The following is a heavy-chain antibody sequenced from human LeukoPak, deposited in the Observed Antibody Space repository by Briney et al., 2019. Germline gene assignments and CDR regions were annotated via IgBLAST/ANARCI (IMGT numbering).Heavy chain of an antibody. V-gene: IGHV3-49*04. CDR3: ARGTYDSSGCLDY. D-gene: IGHD3-22*01. Sequence: GGSLRLSCTGSGFTFGDYAMSWVRQAPGKGLEWVGYIRSNTFGGTGEYAASVKGRFTISRDDSKSIAYLQMNSLRAEDTAIYYCARGTYDSSGCLDYWGQGTLVTVSS. CDR1: GFTFGDYA. CDR2: IRSNTFGGTG. J-gene: IGHJ4*02.